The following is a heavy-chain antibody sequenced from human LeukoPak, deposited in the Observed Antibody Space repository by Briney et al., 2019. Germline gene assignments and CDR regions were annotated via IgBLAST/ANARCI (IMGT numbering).Heavy chain of an antibody. D-gene: IGHD3-22*01. CDR3: ARGAYDSSGYYQYYFDY. CDR2: ISYDGSNK. Sequence: GGSLRLSCAASGFTFSSYAMHWVRQAPGKGLEWVAVISYDGSNKYYADSVKGRFTISRDNSKNTLYLQMNSLRAEDTAVYYCARGAYDSSGYYQYYFDYWGQGTLVTVSS. CDR1: GFTFSSYA. V-gene: IGHV3-30-3*01. J-gene: IGHJ4*02.